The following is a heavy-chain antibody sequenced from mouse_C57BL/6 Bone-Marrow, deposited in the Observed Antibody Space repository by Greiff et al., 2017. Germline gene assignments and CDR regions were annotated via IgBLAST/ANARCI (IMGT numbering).Heavy chain of an antibody. V-gene: IGHV5-9-1*02. CDR1: GFTFSSYA. CDR2: ISSGGDYI. J-gene: IGHJ1*03. D-gene: IGHD1-1*01. Sequence: EVKLMESGEGLVKPGGSLKLSCAASGFTFSSYAMSWVRQTPEKRLEWVAYISSGGDYIYYADTVKGRFTISRDNARNTLYLQMSSLKSEDTAMYYCTREGWIITVPYWYFDVWGTGTTVNVSS. CDR3: TREGWIITVPYWYFDV.